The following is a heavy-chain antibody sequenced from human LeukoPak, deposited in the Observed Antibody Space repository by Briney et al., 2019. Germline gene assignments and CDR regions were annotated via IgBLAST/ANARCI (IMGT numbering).Heavy chain of an antibody. Sequence: ASVKVSCKASGYTFTSYAISWVRQAPGQGLEWMGGIIPIFGTANYAQKFQGRVTITADESTSTAYMELSSLRSEDTAVYYCARGPPEGSVDNWFDPWGQGTLVTVSS. CDR3: ARGPPEGSVDNWFDP. J-gene: IGHJ5*02. D-gene: IGHD1-14*01. V-gene: IGHV1-69*13. CDR1: GYTFTSYA. CDR2: IIPIFGTA.